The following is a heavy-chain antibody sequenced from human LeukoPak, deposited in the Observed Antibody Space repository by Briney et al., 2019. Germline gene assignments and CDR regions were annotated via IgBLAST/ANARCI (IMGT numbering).Heavy chain of an antibody. D-gene: IGHD2/OR15-2a*01. CDR3: AGEEVVTTVYEAFNI. V-gene: IGHV3-21*01. CDR1: GFTFSSYN. J-gene: IGHJ3*02. CDR2: ISSGSSYI. Sequence: PGGSLRLSCAASGFTFSSYNMNWVRQAPGKGLEWVSSISSGSSYIYYADSVKGRFTISRDNTKNSLYLQMNSLRAEDTAVYFCAGEEVVTTVYEAFNIWGQGTMVTVSS.